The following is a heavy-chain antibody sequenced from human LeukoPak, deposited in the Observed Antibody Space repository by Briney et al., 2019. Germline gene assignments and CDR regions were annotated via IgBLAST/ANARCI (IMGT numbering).Heavy chain of an antibody. CDR1: GFPVSSNY. V-gene: IGHV3-66*01. CDR3: ARAPYSRGPYYFDY. D-gene: IGHD6-19*01. J-gene: IGHJ4*02. CDR2: IYSGGDT. Sequence: GGSVRLSCAASGFPVSSNYMSWTRQVPGKGLEWVSLIYSGGDTYYADSVKGRFTVSRDNSKNTLYLQMSSLRAEDTAVYYCARAPYSRGPYYFDYWGQGTLVTVSS.